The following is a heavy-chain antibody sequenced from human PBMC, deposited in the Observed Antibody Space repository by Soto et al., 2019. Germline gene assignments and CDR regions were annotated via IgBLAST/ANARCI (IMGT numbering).Heavy chain of an antibody. D-gene: IGHD1-26*01. J-gene: IGHJ4*02. CDR3: ARDISPQWELLFGEYYFDY. Sequence: SVKVSCKASGGTFSSYTISWVRQAPGQGLEWMGRIIPIHGITNYAQKLQGRVTMTTDTSTSTAYMELRSLRSDDTAVYYCARDISPQWELLFGEYYFDYWGQGTLVTVSS. CDR1: GGTFSSYT. CDR2: IIPIHGIT. V-gene: IGHV1-69*04.